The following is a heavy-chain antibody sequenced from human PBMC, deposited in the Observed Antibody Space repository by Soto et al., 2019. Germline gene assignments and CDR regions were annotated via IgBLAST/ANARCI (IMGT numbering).Heavy chain of an antibody. CDR3: ARDDHIVVVPTSLGAMDV. Sequence: QVQLQESGPGLVKPSETLSLTCAVYGGSISSNKWWSWVRQPPGKGLEWIGEIYHSGSTNYNPSLKSRVTISLDKSKNQFSLKLTSVTVADSAVYYCARDDHIVVVPTSLGAMDVWGQGTTVTVSS. CDR2: IYHSGST. V-gene: IGHV4-4*02. D-gene: IGHD2-2*01. CDR1: GGSISSNKW. J-gene: IGHJ6*02.